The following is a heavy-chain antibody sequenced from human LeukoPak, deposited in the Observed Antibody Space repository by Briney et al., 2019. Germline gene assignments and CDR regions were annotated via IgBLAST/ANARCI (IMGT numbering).Heavy chain of an antibody. V-gene: IGHV1-24*01. Sequence: ASVKVSCKVSGYTLTELSMHWVRQAPGKGPEWMGGFDPEDGETIYAQKFQGRVTMTEDTSTDTAYMELSSLRSEDTAVYYCATDTGSGSYVLGFRVAFDIWGQGTMVTVSS. J-gene: IGHJ3*02. CDR1: GYTLTELS. D-gene: IGHD1-26*01. CDR2: FDPEDGET. CDR3: ATDTGSGSYVLGFRVAFDI.